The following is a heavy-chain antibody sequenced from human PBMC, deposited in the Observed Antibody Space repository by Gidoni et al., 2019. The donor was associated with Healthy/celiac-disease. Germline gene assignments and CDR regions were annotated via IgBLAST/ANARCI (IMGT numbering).Heavy chain of an antibody. J-gene: IGHJ6*02. CDR1: GGSISSYY. CDR2: IYTSGST. V-gene: IGHV4-4*07. D-gene: IGHD3-22*01. Sequence: VQLQESGPGLVKPSETLSLTCTVSGGSISSYYWSWIRPPAGKGLEWIGRIYTSGSTNYNPSLKSRVTMSVDTSKNQFSLKLSSVTAADTAVYYCAREGGYYDSSGYYDYGMDVWGQGTTVTVSS. CDR3: AREGGYYDSSGYYDYGMDV.